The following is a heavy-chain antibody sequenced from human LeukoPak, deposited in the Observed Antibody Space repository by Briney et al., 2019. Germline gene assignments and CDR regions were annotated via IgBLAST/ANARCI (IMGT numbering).Heavy chain of an antibody. CDR2: VNESGGT. CDR3: AKGQSATVPQVGKNWFDP. Sequence: SETLSLTCAVYIDSFSNYHWNWIRQTPAKGMEWIGEVNESGGTNISPSLRSRVILSVDTSKNQFSLKLISVTVADPAIIYFAKGQSATVPQVGKNWFDPWGQGTRVTVSS. CDR1: IDSFSNYH. V-gene: IGHV4-34*01. D-gene: IGHD1-26*01. J-gene: IGHJ5*02.